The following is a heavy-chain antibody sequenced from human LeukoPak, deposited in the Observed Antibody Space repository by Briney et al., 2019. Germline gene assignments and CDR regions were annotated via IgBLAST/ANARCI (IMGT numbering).Heavy chain of an antibody. V-gene: IGHV4-31*03. Sequence: SETLCLSCTVSGVSISSGGYFWSWIRQHPGKGLESVGYISNSESTYYNPSLRSRVTLSLDTSKSQFSLELNSVPASVTAVYYCARGEGPPMADYWGRGALVTVSS. CDR2: ISNSEST. J-gene: IGHJ4*01. CDR1: GVSISSGGYF. CDR3: ARGEGPPMADY. D-gene: IGHD3-16*01.